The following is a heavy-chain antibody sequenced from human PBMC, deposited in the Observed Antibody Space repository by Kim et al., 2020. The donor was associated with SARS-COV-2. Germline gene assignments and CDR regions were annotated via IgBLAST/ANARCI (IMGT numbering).Heavy chain of an antibody. V-gene: IGHV4-30-4*01. CDR2: IYHSGAT. Sequence: SETLSLTCTVSGGAIDSGKNANLYWSWIRHSPGKGLEWIGYIYHSGATYYNPSLESRATLSIDTSRNQFSLRLRSVTAADTAVYFCARTATYSLSYFDD. CDR1: GGAIDSGKNANLY. CDR3: ARTATYSLSYFDD. D-gene: IGHD5-12*01. J-gene: IGHJ4*03.